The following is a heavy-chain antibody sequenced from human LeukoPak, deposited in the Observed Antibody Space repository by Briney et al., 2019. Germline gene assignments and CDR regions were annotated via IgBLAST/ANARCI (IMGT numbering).Heavy chain of an antibody. D-gene: IGHD1-26*01. V-gene: IGHV4-59*01. CDR1: GGSIGTYY. J-gene: IGHJ3*01. CDR2: IYYTGST. CDR3: ARGQRGSYLTAFDF. Sequence: KPSETLTLPCTVSGGSIGTYYWSWIRQPPGKGLEWIAYIYYTGSTSYNPSLKSRVAISVDTSKNQFSLKLNSVTAADTAVYYCARGQRGSYLTAFDFWGQVRMVSVSS.